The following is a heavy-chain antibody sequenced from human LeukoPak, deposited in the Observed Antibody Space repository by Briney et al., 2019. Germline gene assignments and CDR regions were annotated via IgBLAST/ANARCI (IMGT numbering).Heavy chain of an antibody. CDR1: GGSISSGSYY. CDR3: ATMTTSWYRFDP. Sequence: SQTLSLTCTVSGGSISSGSYYWSWIRQPAGKGLEWIGRIYTSGSTNYNPSLKSRVTISIDTSKNQFSQKLSSVTAADTAVYYCATMTTSWYRFDPWGQGTLVTVSS. J-gene: IGHJ5*02. CDR2: IYTSGST. D-gene: IGHD6-13*01. V-gene: IGHV4-61*02.